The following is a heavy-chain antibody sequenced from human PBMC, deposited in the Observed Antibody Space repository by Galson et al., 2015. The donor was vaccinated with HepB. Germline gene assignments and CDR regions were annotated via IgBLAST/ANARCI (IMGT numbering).Heavy chain of an antibody. CDR3: AREVGYYGSGSYYFDY. V-gene: IGHV3-48*04. CDR1: GFTFSSYS. J-gene: IGHJ4*02. D-gene: IGHD3-10*01. Sequence: SLRLSCAASGFTFSSYSMNWVRQAPGKGLEWVSYISSSSSTIYYADSVKGRFTISRDNAKSSLYLQMNSLRAEDTAVYYCAREVGYYGSGSYYFDYWGQGTLVTVSS. CDR2: ISSSSSTI.